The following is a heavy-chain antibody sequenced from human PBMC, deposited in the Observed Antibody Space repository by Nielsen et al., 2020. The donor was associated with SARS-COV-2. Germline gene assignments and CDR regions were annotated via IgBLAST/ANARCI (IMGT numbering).Heavy chain of an antibody. CDR3: ARGQGDGYSGYDPNNWFDP. CDR2: IYYSRST. D-gene: IGHD5-12*01. J-gene: IGHJ5*02. Sequence: SETLSLTCTVSGGSISSGGYYWSWIRQHPGKGLEWIGYIYYSRSTYYNPSLKSRVTISVDTSKNQFSLKLSSVTAADTAVYYCARGQGDGYSGYDPNNWFDPWGQGTLVTVSS. CDR1: GGSISSGGYY. V-gene: IGHV4-31*03.